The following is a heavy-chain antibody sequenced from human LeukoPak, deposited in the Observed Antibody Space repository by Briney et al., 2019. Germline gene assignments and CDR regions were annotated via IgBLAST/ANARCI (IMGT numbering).Heavy chain of an antibody. V-gene: IGHV3-21*01. J-gene: IGHJ6*02. CDR1: GFTFSSYS. Sequence: GGSLRLSCAASGFTFSSYSMNWVRQAPGKGLEWVSSISSSSSYIYYADSVKGRFTISRDNAKNSLYLQMNSLRAEDTAVYYCARDSVDCSSTSCYTRYYYYGMDVWGQGTTVTVSS. D-gene: IGHD2-2*02. CDR2: ISSSSSYI. CDR3: ARDSVDCSSTSCYTRYYYYGMDV.